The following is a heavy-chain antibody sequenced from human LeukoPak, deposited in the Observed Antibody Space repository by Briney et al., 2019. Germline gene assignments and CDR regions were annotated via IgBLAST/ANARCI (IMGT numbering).Heavy chain of an antibody. J-gene: IGHJ4*02. CDR2: ISGSGGGSST. V-gene: IGHV3-23*01. CDR1: GFTFSSCG. Sequence: GGSLRLSCVASGFTFSSCGMSWVRQAPGKGLEWVSSISGSGGGSSTYYADSVKGRFTISRDNAKNSLYLQMNSLRAEDTAVYYCARAPSRVDYWGQGTLVTVSS. CDR3: ARAPSRVDY.